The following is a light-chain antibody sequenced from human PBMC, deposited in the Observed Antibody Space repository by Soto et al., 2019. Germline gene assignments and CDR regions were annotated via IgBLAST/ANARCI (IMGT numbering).Light chain of an antibody. V-gene: IGKV3-11*01. J-gene: IGKJ1*01. CDR1: QSVSSY. Sequence: EVGLTQSPATLSLSPGERATLSCRASQSVSSYLAWYQQKPGQAPRLLIYDASNRATGIPARFSGSGSGTDFTLTTSSLEPEDFAVYYCQQRSNWPPTFGQGTKV. CDR2: DAS. CDR3: QQRSNWPPT.